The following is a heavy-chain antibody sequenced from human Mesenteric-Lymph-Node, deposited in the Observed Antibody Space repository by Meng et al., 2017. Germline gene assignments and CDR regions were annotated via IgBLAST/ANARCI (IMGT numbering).Heavy chain of an antibody. V-gene: IGHV4-34*01. CDR1: GGSFSGYY. CDR3: ARGQRTPYDSSGQIDY. D-gene: IGHD3-22*01. J-gene: IGHJ4*02. Sequence: SETLSLTCAVYGGSFSGYYWSWIRQPPGKGLEWIGEINHSGSTNYNPSLKSRVTISVDTSKNQFSLKLSSVTAADTAVYYCARGQRTPYDSSGQIDYWGQGTLVTVSS. CDR2: INHSGST.